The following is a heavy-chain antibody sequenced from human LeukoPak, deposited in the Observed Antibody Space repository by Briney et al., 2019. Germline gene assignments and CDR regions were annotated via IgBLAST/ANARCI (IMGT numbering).Heavy chain of an antibody. CDR2: ISNSGSTI. J-gene: IGHJ4*02. V-gene: IGHV3-48*04. Sequence: GGSLRLSCAASGFSFSSYSINWVRQAPGKGLEWVSYISNSGSTIYYADSVKGRFTISRDNAKNSLFLQMNSLRAEDTAVYYCAKDIATAGHLAFDYWGQGTLVAVSS. D-gene: IGHD6-13*01. CDR3: AKDIATAGHLAFDY. CDR1: GFSFSSYS.